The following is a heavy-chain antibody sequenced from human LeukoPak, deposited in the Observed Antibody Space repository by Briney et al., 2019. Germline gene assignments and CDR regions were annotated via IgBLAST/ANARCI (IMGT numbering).Heavy chain of an antibody. CDR1: RGSVSSSTYY. V-gene: IGHV4-39*07. CDR3: TAEKNGSPHY. J-gene: IGHJ4*02. Sequence: SETLFLTCTVSRGSVSSSTYYWSWVRQPPGKGLEWIASIYYTGSTYYNPSLKSRVTISLDMSKNEFFLTMTSVTAADTAVYFCTAEKNGSPHYWGQGTQVTVSS. CDR2: IYYTGST. D-gene: IGHD2-8*01.